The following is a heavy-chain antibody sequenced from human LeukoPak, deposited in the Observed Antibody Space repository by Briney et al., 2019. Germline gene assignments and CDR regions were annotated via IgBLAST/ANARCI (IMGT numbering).Heavy chain of an antibody. CDR3: ARLFWSGYYLGFDP. D-gene: IGHD3-3*01. CDR1: GGSISSGGNY. Sequence: PSETLSLTCTVSGGSISSGGNYWSWIRQHPGKGLEWIGYIYYSGSTYYNPSLKSRVTISLDTSKNQFSLKLTSVTAADTAVYYCARLFWSGYYLGFDPWGQGTLVTVSS. CDR2: IYYSGST. J-gene: IGHJ5*02. V-gene: IGHV4-31*03.